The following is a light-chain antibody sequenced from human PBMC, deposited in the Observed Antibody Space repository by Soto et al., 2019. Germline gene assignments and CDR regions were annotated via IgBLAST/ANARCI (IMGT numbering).Light chain of an antibody. CDR2: SAS. Sequence: DIQMTQSPSSLSASLGDRVTITCRASQSINNHLSWFQQKPGKAPKLLIYSASTLQSGVPSRFSGCGSGTDFTLTISNLQPEDFATYYCHQNYGTPLTFGGGTKVEIK. CDR3: HQNYGTPLT. CDR1: QSINNH. V-gene: IGKV1-39*01. J-gene: IGKJ4*01.